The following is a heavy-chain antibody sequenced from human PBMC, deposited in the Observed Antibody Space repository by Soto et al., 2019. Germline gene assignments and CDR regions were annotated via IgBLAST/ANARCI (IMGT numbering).Heavy chain of an antibody. J-gene: IGHJ4*02. D-gene: IGHD5-18*01. Sequence: PSETLSLTCTVSGGSISSYYWSWIRQPAGKGLEWIGRIYTSGSTNYNPSLKSRVTMSVDTSKNQFSLKLISVTAADTAVYYCARDASSGYSYGGPFDYWGQGTLVTVSS. CDR1: GGSISSYY. V-gene: IGHV4-4*07. CDR3: ARDASSGYSYGGPFDY. CDR2: IYTSGST.